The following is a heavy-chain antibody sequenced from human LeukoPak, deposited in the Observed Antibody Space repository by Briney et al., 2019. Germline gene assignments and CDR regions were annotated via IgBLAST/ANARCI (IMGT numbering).Heavy chain of an antibody. V-gene: IGHV3-7*01. J-gene: IGHJ4*02. CDR3: ARDYGGRLGYFDY. Sequence: GGSLRLSCAASGFTFSTYWMSWVRQLPGKGLQWVANINEDGSEKDYVDSVKGRFTISRDNAKNSLYLQMDSLRTEDTAVYYCARDYGGRLGYFDYWGQGTLVTVSS. D-gene: IGHD4-23*01. CDR2: INEDGSEK. CDR1: GFTFSTYW.